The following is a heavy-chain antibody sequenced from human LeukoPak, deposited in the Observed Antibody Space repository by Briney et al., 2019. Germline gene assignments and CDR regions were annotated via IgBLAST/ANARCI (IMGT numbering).Heavy chain of an antibody. V-gene: IGHV3-23*01. CDR1: GFTFSSYA. Sequence: GGSLRLSCAASGFTFSSYAMSWVRQAPGKGLEWVSAISGSGGSTYYADSVKGRFTISRDNAKNSLYLQMNSLRAEDTAVYYCARVPTSTAMVTYFDYWGQGTLVTVSS. CDR2: ISGSGGST. CDR3: ARVPTSTAMVTYFDY. J-gene: IGHJ4*02. D-gene: IGHD5-18*01.